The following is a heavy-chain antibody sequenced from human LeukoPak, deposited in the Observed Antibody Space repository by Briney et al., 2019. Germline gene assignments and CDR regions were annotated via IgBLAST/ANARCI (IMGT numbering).Heavy chain of an antibody. CDR3: ARDPGYYYDSSGFGAAFDI. CDR1: GGSISSYY. Sequence: PSETLSLTCTVSGGSISSYYWSWIRQPPGKGLEWIGYIYYSGSTNYNPSLKSRVTISVDTSKNQFSLKLSSVTAADTAVYYCARDPGYYYDSSGFGAAFDIWGQGTMVTVSS. D-gene: IGHD3-22*01. V-gene: IGHV4-59*12. CDR2: IYYSGST. J-gene: IGHJ3*02.